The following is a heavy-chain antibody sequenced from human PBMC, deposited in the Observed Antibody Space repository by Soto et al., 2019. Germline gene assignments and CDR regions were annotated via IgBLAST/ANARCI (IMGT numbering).Heavy chain of an antibody. CDR2: IWYDGSNK. D-gene: IGHD6-6*01. Sequence: QVQLVESGGGVVQPGRSLRLSCAASGFTFSSYGMHWVRQAPGKGLEWVAVIWYDGSNKYYADSVKGRFTISRDNSKNTLYLQMISVIAEDMAVYYCARDRFPYSSSSVGWFDPWGQGTLVTVAS. J-gene: IGHJ5*02. CDR3: ARDRFPYSSSSVGWFDP. CDR1: GFTFSSYG. V-gene: IGHV3-33*01.